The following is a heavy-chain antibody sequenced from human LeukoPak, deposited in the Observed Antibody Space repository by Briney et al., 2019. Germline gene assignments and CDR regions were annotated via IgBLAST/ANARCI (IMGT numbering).Heavy chain of an antibody. CDR1: GYSFTIYY. CDR3: ARTELRFLEWPGAFDI. CDR2: INPDTGGT. J-gene: IGHJ3*02. Sequence: ASVKVSCKASGYSFTIYYLHWLRQAPGQGLEWMGWINPDTGGTFYAQKFRGRVTISRDTSISTAYMEVNRLTSDDTAMYYCARTELRFLEWPGAFDIWGQGTMVTVSS. D-gene: IGHD3-3*01. V-gene: IGHV1-2*02.